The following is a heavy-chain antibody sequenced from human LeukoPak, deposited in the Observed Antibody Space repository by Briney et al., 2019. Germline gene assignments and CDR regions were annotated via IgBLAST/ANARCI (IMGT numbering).Heavy chain of an antibody. CDR2: FDPEDGET. D-gene: IGHD6-13*01. Sequence: ASVKVSCKVSGYTLTELSMHWVRQAPGKGLEWMGGFDPEDGETIYAQKFQGRVTMTEDTSTDTAYMELSSLRSEDTAVYYCATVDSSSWYCGMDVWGQGTTVTVSS. J-gene: IGHJ6*02. V-gene: IGHV1-24*01. CDR1: GYTLTELS. CDR3: ATVDSSSWYCGMDV.